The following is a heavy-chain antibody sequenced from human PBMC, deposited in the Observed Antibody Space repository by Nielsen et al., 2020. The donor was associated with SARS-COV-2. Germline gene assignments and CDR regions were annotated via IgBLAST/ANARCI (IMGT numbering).Heavy chain of an antibody. V-gene: IGHV3-23*01. CDR2: ISGSGGST. Sequence: GESLKISCAASGFTFSSYWMSWVRQAPGKGLEWVSAISGSGGSTYYADSVRGRFTISRDNSKNTLYLQMNSLRAEDTAVYYCAKRDSSAWYFRDWGQGTVVTVSS. J-gene: IGHJ4*02. CDR1: GFTFSSYW. CDR3: AKRDSSAWYFRD. D-gene: IGHD6-19*01.